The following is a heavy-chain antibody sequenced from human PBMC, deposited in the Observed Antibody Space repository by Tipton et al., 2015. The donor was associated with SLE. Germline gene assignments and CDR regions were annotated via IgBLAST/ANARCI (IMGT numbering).Heavy chain of an antibody. CDR1: GASINSNF. CDR2: IYSGGST. CDR3: ARDGIAAN. V-gene: IGHV4-59*12. Sequence: TLSLTCTVSGASINSNFWSWIRQSPGKGLEWIGYIYSGGSTKYNPYFESRVTLSIDTSKNQFSLKVTSVTAADTAVYYCARDGIAANWGQGTLVTVSS. J-gene: IGHJ4*02. D-gene: IGHD6-13*01.